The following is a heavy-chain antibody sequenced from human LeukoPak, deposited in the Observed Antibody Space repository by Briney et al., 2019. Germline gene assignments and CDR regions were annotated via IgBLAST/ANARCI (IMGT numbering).Heavy chain of an antibody. Sequence: PLETLSLTGTGSGGSICGSYWSWTRQRPGKGREGIGFIYSSGSANYNPSLRSRVTISVDTSKNHFSLKLRSVTAADTAVYYCARANDNSPPGYYYYMDVWGKGTTVTVSS. V-gene: IGHV4-59*01. CDR2: IYSSGSA. D-gene: IGHD1-1*01. CDR1: GGSICGSY. CDR3: ARANDNSPPGYYYYMDV. J-gene: IGHJ6*03.